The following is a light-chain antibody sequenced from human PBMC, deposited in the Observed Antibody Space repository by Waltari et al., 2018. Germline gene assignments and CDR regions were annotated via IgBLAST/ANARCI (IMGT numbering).Light chain of an antibody. CDR1: QSVSNY. CDR3: QQRSRLIT. Sequence: EVVLTQSPATLSLSPWERATLSCRASQSVSNYLAWYQQKPGQAPRLLIYDASNMATGIPARFSGSGSGTDFALSISSLEPEDSAVYFCQQRSRLITFGQGTRLEIK. J-gene: IGKJ5*01. CDR2: DAS. V-gene: IGKV3-11*01.